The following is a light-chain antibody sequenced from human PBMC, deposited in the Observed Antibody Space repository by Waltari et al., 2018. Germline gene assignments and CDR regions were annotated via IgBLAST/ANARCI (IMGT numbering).Light chain of an antibody. CDR2: EVS. J-gene: IGLJ2*01. CDR3: SSYTSSSTQ. Sequence: QSALTQPASVSGSPGQSITISCTGTSSDVGGYNYVSWYQQHPGKAPKLMIYEVSNRPSGLSNRFYGSKSGNTASLTISGLRAEDEADYYCSSYTSSSTQFGGGTKLTVL. V-gene: IGLV2-14*01. CDR1: SSDVGGYNY.